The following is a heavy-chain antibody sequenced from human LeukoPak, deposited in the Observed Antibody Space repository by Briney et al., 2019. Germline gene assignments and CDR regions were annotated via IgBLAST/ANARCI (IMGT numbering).Heavy chain of an antibody. V-gene: IGHV3-21*01. CDR3: ARGISYGSGYYGDAFDF. J-gene: IGHJ3*01. CDR2: ITGGGTYI. D-gene: IGHD6-25*01. Sequence: GGSLRLSCAASGFTYTSYSMNWARQAPGKGLEWVSSITGGGTYIYYADSVKGRFTISRDNAKNSVYLQMNNLRAEDTAVFYCARGISYGSGYYGDAFDFWGQGTMVTVSS. CDR1: GFTYTSYS.